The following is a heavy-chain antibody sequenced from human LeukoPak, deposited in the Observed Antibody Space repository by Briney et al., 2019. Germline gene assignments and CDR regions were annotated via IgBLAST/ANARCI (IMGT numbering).Heavy chain of an antibody. V-gene: IGHV3-21*01. CDR2: ISSSSSYI. CDR3: ARDQGINPNPGPLDY. CDR1: GFTFSSYS. Sequence: GGSLRLSCAASGFTFSSYSMNWVRQAPGRGLEWVSSISSSSSYIYYADSVKGRFTISRDNAKNSLYLQMNSLRAEDTAVYYCARDQGINPNPGPLDYWGQGTLVTVSS. D-gene: IGHD3-10*01. J-gene: IGHJ4*02.